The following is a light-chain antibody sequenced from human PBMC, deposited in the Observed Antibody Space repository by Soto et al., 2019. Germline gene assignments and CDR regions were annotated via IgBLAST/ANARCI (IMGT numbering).Light chain of an antibody. V-gene: IGKV3-20*01. J-gene: IGKJ3*01. CDR1: QSVSSSY. CDR2: GAS. Sequence: EIVLTRSPGTLSLSPGERATLSCRASQSVSSSYLAWYQQKPGQAPRLLIYGASSRATGIPDRFSGSGSGTDFTVTISGLEPEDSAVYYCQQYVKSPLTFGPGTKVDIK. CDR3: QQYVKSPLT.